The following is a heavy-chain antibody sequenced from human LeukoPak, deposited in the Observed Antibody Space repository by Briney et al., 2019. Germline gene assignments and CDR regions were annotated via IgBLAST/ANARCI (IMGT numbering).Heavy chain of an antibody. J-gene: IGHJ5*02. CDR2: IATYNGNS. CDR1: GYTFSSYG. D-gene: IGHD6-13*01. CDR3: ARDMVGLAANGNWFDP. V-gene: IGHV1-18*01. Sequence: ASVRVSCKASGYTFSSYGISWVRQAPGQGLEWMGWIATYNGNSKYAQKVQGRVTMTTDTSTTTAYMELRTLRSDDTAVYYCARDMVGLAANGNWFDPWGQGTLVTVS.